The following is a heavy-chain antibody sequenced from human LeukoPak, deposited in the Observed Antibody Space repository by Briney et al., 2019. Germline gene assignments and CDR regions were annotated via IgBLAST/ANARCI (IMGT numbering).Heavy chain of an antibody. V-gene: IGHV3-66*01. CDR1: GFTVSSNY. CDR3: ARERATVTYLDY. D-gene: IGHD4-17*01. J-gene: IGHJ4*02. CDR2: IYSGGST. Sequence: GGSLRLSCAASGFTVSSNYMSWVRQAPGKGLEWVSVIYSGGSTYYADSVKGRFTISRDNSKNTLYLQMNSLRAEDTAVYYCARERATVTYLDYWGQGTLVTVSS.